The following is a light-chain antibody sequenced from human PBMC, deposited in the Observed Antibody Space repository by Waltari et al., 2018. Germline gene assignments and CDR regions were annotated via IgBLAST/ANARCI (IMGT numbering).Light chain of an antibody. CDR1: QAISSY. Sequence: PSSLSASVGDRVTITCRASQAISSYLNWYQQKPERAPKLLIYYADSLASGVPSRFSGSGSGTEFTLTISSLQPEDFATYYCQQGNTYPWTFGQGTTVEIK. J-gene: IGKJ1*01. CDR2: YAD. CDR3: QQGNTYPWT. V-gene: IGKV1-13*02.